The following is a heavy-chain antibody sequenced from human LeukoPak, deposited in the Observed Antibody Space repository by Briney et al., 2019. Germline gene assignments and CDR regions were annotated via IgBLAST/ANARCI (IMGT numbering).Heavy chain of an antibody. V-gene: IGHV1-2*02. D-gene: IGHD3-3*01. Sequence: ASVKVSCKASGYTFTGYYIHWVRQAPGQGLEWMGWINPNSGGTNYAQKFQGRVTMTRDASISTAYMELSRLRSDDTAVYYCASDRYDDFWSGNDERDFDLWGRGTLVTVSS. CDR1: GYTFTGYY. J-gene: IGHJ2*01. CDR2: INPNSGGT. CDR3: ASDRYDDFWSGNDERDFDL.